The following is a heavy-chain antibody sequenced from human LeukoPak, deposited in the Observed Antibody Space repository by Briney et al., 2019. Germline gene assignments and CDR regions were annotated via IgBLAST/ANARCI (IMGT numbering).Heavy chain of an antibody. CDR2: ISSSGSAI. CDR3: ARGLPIDY. Sequence: QPGGSLRLSYAASGFTFSTYILNWVRQAPGKGLEWVSYISSSGSAIYYADSVKGRFTISRDNAENSLYLQMNSLRDEDTAVYYCARGLPIDYWGQGTPVTVSS. J-gene: IGHJ4*02. CDR1: GFTFSTYI. V-gene: IGHV3-48*02.